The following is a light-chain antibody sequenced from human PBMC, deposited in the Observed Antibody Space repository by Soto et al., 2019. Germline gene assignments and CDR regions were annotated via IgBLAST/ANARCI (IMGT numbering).Light chain of an antibody. V-gene: IGLV2-14*01. CDR1: SSDVGSYDH. J-gene: IGLJ1*01. CDR2: EVS. Sequence: LTQPASVSGSPGQSITISCSGTSSDVGSYDHVAWYQQFPGKTPKLMIYEVSNRPSGVSSRFSGSKSGNTASLTISALQAEDEADYYCISYTGSSTSYVFGSGTKVTVL. CDR3: ISYTGSSTSYV.